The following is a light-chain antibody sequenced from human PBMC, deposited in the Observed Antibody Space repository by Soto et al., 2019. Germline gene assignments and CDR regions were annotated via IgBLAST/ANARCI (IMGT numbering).Light chain of an antibody. CDR3: QHQSSWPRT. V-gene: IGKV3-15*01. CDR1: QSVGTN. CDR2: GTS. J-gene: IGKJ1*01. Sequence: IVMTQSPATLSVSPGERASLSCRASQSVGTNLAWYQQKPGQAPRLLIHGTSTRATGIPARFSGSGSGTEFTLTISSLQPEDSAVYYCQHQSSWPRTFGQGTKVDIK.